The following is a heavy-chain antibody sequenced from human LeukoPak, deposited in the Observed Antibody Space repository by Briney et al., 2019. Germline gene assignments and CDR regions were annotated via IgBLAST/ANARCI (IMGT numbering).Heavy chain of an antibody. CDR1: EFTFSSYS. Sequence: GGSLRLSCAASEFTFSSYSMNWVRQAPGKGLEWVSSISSSSSYIYYADSVKGRFTISRDNAKNPLYLQMNSLRAEDTAVYYCAREDYDFWSGYYSKVNFDYWGQGTLVTVSS. J-gene: IGHJ4*02. CDR3: AREDYDFWSGYYSKVNFDY. V-gene: IGHV3-21*01. CDR2: ISSSSSYI. D-gene: IGHD3-3*01.